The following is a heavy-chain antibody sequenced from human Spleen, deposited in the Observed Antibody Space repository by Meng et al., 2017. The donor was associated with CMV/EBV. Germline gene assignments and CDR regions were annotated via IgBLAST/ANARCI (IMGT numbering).Heavy chain of an antibody. CDR1: GFTFSSYA. CDR3: AKGGYSGYVPDWDY. CDR2: ISGSGGSI. V-gene: IGHV3-23*01. D-gene: IGHD5-12*01. Sequence: GGSLRLSCAASGFTFSSYAMSWVRQAPGKGLEWVSAISGSGGSIYYADSVKGRFTISRDNSKNTLYLQMNSLRAEDTAVYYCAKGGYSGYVPDWDYWGQGTLVTVSS. J-gene: IGHJ4*02.